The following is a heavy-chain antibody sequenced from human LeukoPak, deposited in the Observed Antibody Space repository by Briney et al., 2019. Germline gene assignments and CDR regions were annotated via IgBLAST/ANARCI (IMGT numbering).Heavy chain of an antibody. CDR2: ISAYNGNT. CDR3: ARDYVEWDIVVVLGY. J-gene: IGHJ4*02. Sequence: ASVKVSCKASGYTFTSYGISWVRQAPGQGLEWMGWISAYNGNTNYAQKLQGRVTMTTDTSTSTAYMELRSLRSDDTAVYYCARDYVEWDIVVVLGYWGQGTLVTVSS. D-gene: IGHD2-2*01. CDR1: GYTFTSYG. V-gene: IGHV1-18*01.